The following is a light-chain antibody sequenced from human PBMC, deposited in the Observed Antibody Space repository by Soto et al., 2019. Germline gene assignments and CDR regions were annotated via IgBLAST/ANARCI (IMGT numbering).Light chain of an antibody. Sequence: QSVLTQSPSASASLGASVKLTCTLSSGHNNYAIAWHQQQPEKGPRYLMKVNSGGSHIKGDGIPDRFSGSSSGAERYLFISSLQSEDEADYYCQTWGTGSAIVVFGGGTQLTVL. CDR1: SGHNNYA. CDR2: VNSGGSH. J-gene: IGLJ7*01. V-gene: IGLV4-69*01. CDR3: QTWGTGSAIVV.